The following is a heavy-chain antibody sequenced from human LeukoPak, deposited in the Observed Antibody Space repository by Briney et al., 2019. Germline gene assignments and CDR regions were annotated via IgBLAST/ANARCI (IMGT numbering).Heavy chain of an antibody. D-gene: IGHD3-9*01. CDR3: ARDVGTTGWHTFDY. Sequence: SQTLSLTCAISGDSVSSNNGAWNWIRHSPSRCLEWLGRTYYRSKWYNDYAGSLISRITISPDTSKNQFSLQLYSVTPEDTAVYYCARDVGTTGWHTFDYWGQGTLVTVSS. J-gene: IGHJ4*02. CDR1: GDSVSSNNGA. CDR2: TYYRSKWYN. V-gene: IGHV6-1*01.